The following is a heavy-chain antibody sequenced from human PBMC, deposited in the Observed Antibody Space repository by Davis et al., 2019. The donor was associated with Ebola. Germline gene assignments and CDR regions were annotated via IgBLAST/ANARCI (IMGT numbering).Heavy chain of an antibody. J-gene: IGHJ4*02. D-gene: IGHD6-19*01. CDR3: ARRGAPVAGRDVADY. CDR1: GYSFTSYW. V-gene: IGHV5-51*01. CDR2: IYPGDSYT. Sequence: GESLKISCKGSGYSFTSYWIGWVRQMPGKGLEWMGIIYPGDSYTNYSPSFQGHVTISADKSISTAYLQWSSLKASDTAMYYCARRGAPVAGRDVADYWGQGTLVTVSS.